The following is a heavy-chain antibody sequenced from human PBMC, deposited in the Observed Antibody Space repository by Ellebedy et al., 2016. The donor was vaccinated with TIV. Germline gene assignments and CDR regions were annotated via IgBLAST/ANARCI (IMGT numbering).Heavy chain of an antibody. J-gene: IGHJ6*03. D-gene: IGHD3-9*01. V-gene: IGHV3-53*05. Sequence: GESLKISCAASGFTVSSNYMSWVRQAPGKGLEWVSVIYSGGSTYYADSVKGRFTISRDNSKNTLYLQMNSLRAEDTALYYCAKNPGPFFDILTGYDYYMDVWGKGTTVTVSS. CDR3: AKNPGPFFDILTGYDYYMDV. CDR2: IYSGGST. CDR1: GFTVSSNY.